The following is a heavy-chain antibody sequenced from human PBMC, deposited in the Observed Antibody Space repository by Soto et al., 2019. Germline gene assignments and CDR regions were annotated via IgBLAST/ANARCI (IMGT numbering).Heavy chain of an antibody. Sequence: PSETLSLTCTVSGGSISSSSYYWGWIRQPPGKGLEWIGSIYYSGSTYYNPSLKSRVTISVDTSKNQFSLKLSSVTAADTAVYYCARLNGDRMGEWFGELFFYYYYYMDVWGKGTTVTVSS. D-gene: IGHD3-10*01. CDR3: ARLNGDRMGEWFGELFFYYYYYMDV. CDR2: IYYSGST. V-gene: IGHV4-39*01. CDR1: GGSISSSSYY. J-gene: IGHJ6*03.